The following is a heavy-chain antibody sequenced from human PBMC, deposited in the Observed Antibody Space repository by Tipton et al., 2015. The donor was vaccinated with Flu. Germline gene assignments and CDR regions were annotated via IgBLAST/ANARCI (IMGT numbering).Heavy chain of an antibody. V-gene: IGHV4-31*03. J-gene: IGHJ4*02. CDR3: AGGGATVEDYCDY. CDR1: GGSISSGGYY. CDR2: IYYSGST. D-gene: IGHD4-17*01. Sequence: TLSLTCTVSGGSISSGGYYWSWIRQHPGKGLEWIGYIYYSGSTYYNPSLKSRVTISVDTSKNQFSLKLSSVTAADTAVYYCAGGGATVEDYCDYWGQGTLVTVSS.